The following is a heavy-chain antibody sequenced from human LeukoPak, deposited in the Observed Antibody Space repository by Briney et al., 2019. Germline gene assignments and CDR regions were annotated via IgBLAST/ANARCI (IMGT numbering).Heavy chain of an antibody. CDR1: GYTLTELS. Sequence: ASVKVSCKVSGYTLTELSMHWVRQAPGKGLEWMGGFDPEDGETIYAQKFQGRVTMTEDTSTDTAYMELSSLRSEDTAVYYCATPLDGTYSGSYRARMPFDYWGQGTLVTVSS. J-gene: IGHJ4*02. D-gene: IGHD1-26*01. V-gene: IGHV1-24*01. CDR2: FDPEDGET. CDR3: ATPLDGTYSGSYRARMPFDY.